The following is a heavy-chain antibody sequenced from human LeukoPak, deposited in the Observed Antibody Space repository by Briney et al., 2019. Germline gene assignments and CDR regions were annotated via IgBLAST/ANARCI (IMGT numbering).Heavy chain of an antibody. CDR2: NSLAGPT. Sequence: PSETLSLTCGVSGGSISGTNWCWILRHPPEQRLWMIGDNSLAGPTNFNPSLNDRVTMSLDKSSNKLYLHLASVSAAVTATYFCSRESGPFCPFGYWGQGTLVIVSS. V-gene: IGHV4/OR15-8*02. J-gene: IGHJ4*02. D-gene: IGHD1-26*01. CDR1: GGSISGTNW. CDR3: SRESGPFCPFGY.